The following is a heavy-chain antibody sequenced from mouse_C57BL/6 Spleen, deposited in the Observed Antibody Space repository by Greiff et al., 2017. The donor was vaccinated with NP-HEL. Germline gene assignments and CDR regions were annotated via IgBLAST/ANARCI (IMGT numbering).Heavy chain of an antibody. J-gene: IGHJ1*03. CDR2: INPSSGYT. Sequence: QVQLQQSGAELARPGASVKMSCKASGYTFTSYTMHWVKQRPGQGLEWIGYINPSSGYTKYNQKFKDKATLTADKSSSTAYMQLSSLTSEDSAVYYCARSPFTTVVATYLYFDVWGTGTTVTVSS. CDR3: ARSPFTTVVATYLYFDV. D-gene: IGHD1-1*01. V-gene: IGHV1-4*01. CDR1: GYTFTSYT.